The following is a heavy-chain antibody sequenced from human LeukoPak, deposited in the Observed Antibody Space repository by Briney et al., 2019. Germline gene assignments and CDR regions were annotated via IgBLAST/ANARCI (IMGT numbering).Heavy chain of an antibody. CDR2: FYVGGAT. V-gene: IGHV3-53*01. CDR3: ASWATGIDY. D-gene: IGHD3-16*01. Sequence: GGSLRLSCAVSGFSVTNNYMSWVRQAPGKGLEWVSVFYVGGATYYADSVKGRFTISRDNAKNSVYLQMNSLRAEDTAVYYCASWATGIDYWGQGTLVSVSS. CDR1: GFSVTNNY. J-gene: IGHJ4*02.